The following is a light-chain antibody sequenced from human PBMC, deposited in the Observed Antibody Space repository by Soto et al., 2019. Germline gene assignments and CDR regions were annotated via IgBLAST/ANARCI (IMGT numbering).Light chain of an antibody. CDR1: QSISNW. V-gene: IGKV1-5*03. J-gene: IGKJ1*01. CDR2: QAS. CDR3: QQYYTSSWT. Sequence: DIQMTQSPSTLSASVGDRVTITCRASQSISNWLAWYQQKPGKAPQVLIYQASSLQSGVPSRFSGCGSGTEFTLTISSLQPDDFATYYCQQYYTSSWTFGQGTKVEI.